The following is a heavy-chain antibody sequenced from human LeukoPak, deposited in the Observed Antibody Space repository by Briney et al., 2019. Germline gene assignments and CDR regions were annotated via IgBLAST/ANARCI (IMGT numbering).Heavy chain of an antibody. D-gene: IGHD6-19*01. CDR2: ISSSSSYI. CDR3: ARDAGQWLAQYYFDY. Sequence: GGSLRLSCAASGFTFSSYSMNWVRQAPGKGLEWGSSISSSSSYIYYADSVKGRFTISRDNAKNSLYLQMNSLRAEDTAVYYCARDAGQWLAQYYFDYWGQGTLVTVSS. CDR1: GFTFSSYS. V-gene: IGHV3-21*01. J-gene: IGHJ4*02.